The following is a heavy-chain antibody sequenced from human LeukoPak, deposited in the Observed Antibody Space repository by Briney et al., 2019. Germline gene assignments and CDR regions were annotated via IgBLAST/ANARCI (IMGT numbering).Heavy chain of an antibody. V-gene: IGHV3-74*01. CDR3: ATARNFRFEY. D-gene: IGHD1-7*01. J-gene: IGHJ4*02. CDR1: GLTFRTTW. CDR2: MNGEGTTI. Sequence: AGGSLRLSCATSGLTFRTTWMHWVRQAPGKGLMWVSRMNGEGTTIDYADSVKGRFTVSRDYAKNTLFLRMNNLRTEDTVLYFCATARNFRFEYWGQGSLVIVSA.